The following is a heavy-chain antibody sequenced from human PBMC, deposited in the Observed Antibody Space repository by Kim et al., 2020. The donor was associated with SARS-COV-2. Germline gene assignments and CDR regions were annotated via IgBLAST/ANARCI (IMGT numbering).Heavy chain of an antibody. Sequence: LSLTCAASAFTLSSYWMYWVRQAPGKGLVWVSRISRDGTYTDYADSVKGRFTISRDNAKNTLYLQMNSLRADDTAVYYCAGNAFSDHIFWGQGTLVTVSS. CDR1: AFTLSSYW. CDR2: ISRDGTYT. J-gene: IGHJ4*02. CDR3: AGNAFSDHIF. V-gene: IGHV3-74*01. D-gene: IGHD3-3*02.